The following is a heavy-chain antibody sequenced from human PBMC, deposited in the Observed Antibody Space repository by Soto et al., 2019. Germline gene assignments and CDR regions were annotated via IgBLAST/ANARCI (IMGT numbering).Heavy chain of an antibody. D-gene: IGHD3-3*02. V-gene: IGHV3-30*03. J-gene: IGHJ3*02. CDR2: ISYDGSNK. CDR3: ARDRSSIDAFDI. CDR1: GFTFSSYG. Sequence: GGSLRLSCAASGFTFSSYGMHWVRQAPGKGLEWVAVISYDGSNKYYADSVKGRFTISRDNSKNTLYLQMNSLRAEDTAVYYCARDRSSIDAFDICGQGTMVTVSS.